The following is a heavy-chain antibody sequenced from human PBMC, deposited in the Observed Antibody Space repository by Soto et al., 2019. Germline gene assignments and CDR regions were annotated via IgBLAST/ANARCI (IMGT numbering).Heavy chain of an antibody. Sequence: GSLRLSCAASGFTVSSNYMSWVRQAPGKGLEWVSVIYSGGSTYYADSVKGRFTISRDNSKNTLYLQMNSLRAEDTAVYYCVRGGIDHYYDSSGYYAYWGQGTLVTVSS. J-gene: IGHJ4*02. V-gene: IGHV3-66*01. CDR2: IYSGGST. D-gene: IGHD3-22*01. CDR1: GFTVSSNY. CDR3: VRGGIDHYYDSSGYYAY.